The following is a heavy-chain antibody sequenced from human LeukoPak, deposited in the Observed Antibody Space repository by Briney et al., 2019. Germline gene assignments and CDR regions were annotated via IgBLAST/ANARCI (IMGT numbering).Heavy chain of an antibody. V-gene: IGHV4-59*01. J-gene: IGHJ4*02. CDR1: GGSISSYY. D-gene: IGHD1/OR15-1a*01. CDR2: IYYSGST. Sequence: SETLPLTCTVSGGSISSYYWSWIRQPPGKGLEWIGYIYYSGSTNYNPSLKSRVTISVDTSKNQFSLKLSSVTDADTAVYYCATVGANKDYWGQGTLVTVSS. CDR3: ATVGANKDY.